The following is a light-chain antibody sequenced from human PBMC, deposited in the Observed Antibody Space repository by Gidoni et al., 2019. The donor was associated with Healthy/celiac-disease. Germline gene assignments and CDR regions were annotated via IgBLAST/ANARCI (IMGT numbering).Light chain of an antibody. Sequence: EIVMTQSPATLSVSPGERATLSGRASQSVSSNLAWYQQKPGQAPRLLIYGASTRATGIPARFSGSGYGTEFTLTISSLQSEDFAVYYCQQYNNWPRTFGQGTKVEIK. CDR3: QQYNNWPRT. J-gene: IGKJ1*01. CDR1: QSVSSN. V-gene: IGKV3-15*01. CDR2: GAS.